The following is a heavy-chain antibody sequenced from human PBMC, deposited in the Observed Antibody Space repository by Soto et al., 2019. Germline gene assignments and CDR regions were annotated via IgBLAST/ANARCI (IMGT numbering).Heavy chain of an antibody. CDR2: ISSSSSYI. CDR1: GFTFSSYS. V-gene: IGHV3-21*01. CDR3: ARIQLVYDAFDI. J-gene: IGHJ3*02. D-gene: IGHD6-6*01. Sequence: EVQLVESGGGLVKPGGSLRLSCAASGFTFSSYSMNWVRQAPGKGLEWVSSISSSSSYIYYADSVKGRFTISRDNAKNSLYLQTNSLIADDTAVYYGARIQLVYDAFDIWGQGTMVTVSS.